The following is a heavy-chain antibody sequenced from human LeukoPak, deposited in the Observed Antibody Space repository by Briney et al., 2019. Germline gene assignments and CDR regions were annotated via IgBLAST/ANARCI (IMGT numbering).Heavy chain of an antibody. J-gene: IGHJ4*02. Sequence: SGGSLRLSCTASGFTFADHPMTWFRQAPGKGLEWVGFIRGKHYDGTTECAASVKGRFTISRDDSKSVAYLQMNSLKTEDTAVYYCTRGNWNPGYWGQGTLVTVSS. D-gene: IGHD1-20*01. CDR1: GFTFADHP. V-gene: IGHV3-49*03. CDR2: IRGKHYDGTT. CDR3: TRGNWNPGY.